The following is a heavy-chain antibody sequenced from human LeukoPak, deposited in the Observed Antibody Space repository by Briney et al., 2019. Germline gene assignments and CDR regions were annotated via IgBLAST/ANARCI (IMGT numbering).Heavy chain of an antibody. CDR1: GYTFTGYY. D-gene: IGHD6-13*01. V-gene: IGHV1-2*02. CDR2: INPNSGGT. J-gene: IGHJ5*02. CDR3: AREVIAAARYNWFDP. Sequence: GASVKVSCKASGYTFTGYYMHWVRQAPGQGLEWMGWINPNSGGTNYAQKFQGRVTMTRDTSISTAYMELSRLRSDDTAVYYCAREVIAAARYNWFDPWGQGTLVTVSS.